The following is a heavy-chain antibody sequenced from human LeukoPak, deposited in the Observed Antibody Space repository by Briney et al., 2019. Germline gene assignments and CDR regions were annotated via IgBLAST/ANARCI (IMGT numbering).Heavy chain of an antibody. CDR3: ARVGWEQDY. Sequence: SETLSLTCAVYGGSFSGYYWSWIRQPPGKGLEWIGEINHSGSTNYNPSLKSRVTISVDTSKDQFSLKLSSVTAADTAVYYCARVGWEQDYWGQGTLVTVSS. V-gene: IGHV4-34*01. CDR1: GGSFSGYY. CDR2: INHSGST. J-gene: IGHJ4*02. D-gene: IGHD1-26*01.